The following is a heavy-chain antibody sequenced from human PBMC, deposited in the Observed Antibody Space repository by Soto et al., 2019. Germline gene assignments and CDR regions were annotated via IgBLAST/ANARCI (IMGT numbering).Heavy chain of an antibody. Sequence: ASVKVSCKASGNTVPNYAIHWVRQAPGQRLEWMGWINPNSGGTNYAQKFQGWVTMTRDTSISTAYMELSRLRSDDTAVYYCARNRYCSSTSCRIKGAFDIWGQGTMVTVS. CDR1: GNTVPNYA. CDR2: INPNSGGT. D-gene: IGHD2-2*01. CDR3: ARNRYCSSTSCRIKGAFDI. V-gene: IGHV1-2*04. J-gene: IGHJ3*02.